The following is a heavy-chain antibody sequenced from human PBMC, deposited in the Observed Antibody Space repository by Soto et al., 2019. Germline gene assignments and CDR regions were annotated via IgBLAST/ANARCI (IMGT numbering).Heavy chain of an antibody. J-gene: IGHJ4*02. D-gene: IGHD3-22*01. V-gene: IGHV1-2*04. Sequence: ASVKVSCKASGYTFTGYYMHWVRQAPGQGLEWMGWINPNSGGTNYAQKFQGWVTMTRDTSISTAYMELSRLRSDDTAVYYCAARLNYDSSGYYYGYYFDYWGQGTLVTVSS. CDR3: AARLNYDSSGYYYGYYFDY. CDR1: GYTFTGYY. CDR2: INPNSGGT.